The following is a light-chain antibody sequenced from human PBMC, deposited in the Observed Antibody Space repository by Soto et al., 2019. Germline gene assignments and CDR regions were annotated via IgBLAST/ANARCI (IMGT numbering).Light chain of an antibody. CDR1: SSDVGGYNF. Sequence: QSVLTQPASVSGSPGQSITISCTGTSSDVGGYNFVSWYQHHPGKAPKLLIFDVNSRPSGVSNRFSGSKSDNTASLTISGLQSDDEADYYCSSYKDSSTLVVFGGGTQLTVL. CDR3: SSYKDSSTLVV. CDR2: DVN. J-gene: IGLJ2*01. V-gene: IGLV2-14*03.